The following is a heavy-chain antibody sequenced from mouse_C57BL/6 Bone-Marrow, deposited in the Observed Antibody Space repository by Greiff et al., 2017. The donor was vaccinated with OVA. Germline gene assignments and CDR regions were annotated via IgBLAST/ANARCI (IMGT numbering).Heavy chain of an antibody. D-gene: IGHD3-2*02. CDR2: INPNNGGT. V-gene: IGHV1-26*01. CDR3: ARGGRGSSGQP. J-gene: IGHJ3*01. CDR1: GYTFTDYY. Sequence: EVQLQQSGPELVKPGASVKISCKASGYTFTDYYMNWVKQSHGKSLEWIGDINPNNGGTSYNQKFKGKATLTVDKSSSTAYMELRSLTSEDSAVYYCARGGRGSSGQPWGQGTLVTVSA.